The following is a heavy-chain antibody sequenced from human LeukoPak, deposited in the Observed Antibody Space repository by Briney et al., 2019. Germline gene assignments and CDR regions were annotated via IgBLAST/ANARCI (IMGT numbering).Heavy chain of an antibody. CDR1: GGSISSYY. V-gene: IGHV4-4*09. CDR2: IYTSGST. J-gene: IGHJ4*02. CDR3: ARSGYSSSWYSLAFDY. D-gene: IGHD6-13*01. Sequence: PSETLSLTCTVSGGSISSYYWSWIRQPPGKGLEWIGYIYTSGSTNYNPSLKSRVTISVDTSKNQFSLKLSSVTAADTAVYYCARSGYSSSWYSLAFDYWGQGTLVTVSS.